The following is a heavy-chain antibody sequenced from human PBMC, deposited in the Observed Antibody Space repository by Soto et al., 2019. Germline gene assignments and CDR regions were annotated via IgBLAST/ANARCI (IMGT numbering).Heavy chain of an antibody. CDR1: GYTFSGHF. Sequence: ASVQASCKTSGYTFSGHFLQWVRQATGAGTEWMGWINPNTGNTKYGQKFEGRVTMTRDMSSSTAYMELTRLTVDDTAVYFCARAGSYCSGGSCSFAYWGQGSLVTVSS. CDR2: INPNTGNT. D-gene: IGHD2-15*01. CDR3: ARAGSYCSGGSCSFAY. J-gene: IGHJ4*02. V-gene: IGHV1-2*02.